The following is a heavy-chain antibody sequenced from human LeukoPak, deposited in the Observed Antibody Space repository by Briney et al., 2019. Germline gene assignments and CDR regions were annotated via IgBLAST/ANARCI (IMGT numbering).Heavy chain of an antibody. V-gene: IGHV3-66*01. J-gene: IGHJ3*02. Sequence: GGSLRLSCAASGFTVSSNYMSWVRQAPGKGLEWVSVIYSGGSTYYADSVKGRFTISRDNSKNTLYLQMNSLRAEDTAVYYCARDGPTYDYVWGSYRPAAFDIWGQGTMVTVSS. CDR3: ARDGPTYDYVWGSYRPAAFDI. CDR1: GFTVSSNY. CDR2: IYSGGST. D-gene: IGHD3-16*02.